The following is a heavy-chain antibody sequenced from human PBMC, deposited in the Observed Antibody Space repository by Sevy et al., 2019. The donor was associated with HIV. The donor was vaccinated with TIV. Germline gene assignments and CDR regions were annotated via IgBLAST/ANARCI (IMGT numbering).Heavy chain of an antibody. J-gene: IGHJ5*02. D-gene: IGHD6-19*01. Sequence: GGSLRLSCAASEFTFSSYAMSWVRQAPGKGLEWVSVISGSGGSTYYADSVKGRFTISRDNSKNTLYLQMNSLRAEDTAVYYCAKVDSSGWYSKGAGDWFDPWGQGTLVTVSS. V-gene: IGHV3-23*01. CDR1: EFTFSSYA. CDR3: AKVDSSGWYSKGAGDWFDP. CDR2: ISGSGGST.